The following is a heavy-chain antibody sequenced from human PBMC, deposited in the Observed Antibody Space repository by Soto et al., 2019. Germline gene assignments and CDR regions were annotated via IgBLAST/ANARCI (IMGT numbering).Heavy chain of an antibody. CDR1: GFTFSSYA. Sequence: GGSLRLSCAASGFTFSSYAMSWVRQAPGKGLEWVSGISGSGGSTYYADSVKGRFTISRDNSKNTLYLQMNSLRAEDTAVYYCAKDRNGYYGMDVWGQGTTVTVSS. CDR2: ISGSGGST. V-gene: IGHV3-23*01. J-gene: IGHJ6*02. CDR3: AKDRNGYYGMDV.